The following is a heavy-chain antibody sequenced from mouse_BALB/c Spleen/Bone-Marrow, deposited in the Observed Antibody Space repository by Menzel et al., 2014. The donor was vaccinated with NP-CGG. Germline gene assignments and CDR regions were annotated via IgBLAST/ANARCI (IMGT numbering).Heavy chain of an antibody. V-gene: IGHV5-4*02. CDR3: ARDSYYCGSSYWYFDV. CDR2: ISDGGSYT. Sequence: EVKLVESGGGLVKPGGSLKLSCAASGFTFSDYYMYWVRQTPEKGLEWVATISDGGSYTYYPDSVKGRFTISRDNAKNSLYLQMTSLKSEDTAMYYCARDSYYCGSSYWYFDVWGAGTTVTVSS. CDR1: GFTFSDYY. D-gene: IGHD1-1*01. J-gene: IGHJ1*01.